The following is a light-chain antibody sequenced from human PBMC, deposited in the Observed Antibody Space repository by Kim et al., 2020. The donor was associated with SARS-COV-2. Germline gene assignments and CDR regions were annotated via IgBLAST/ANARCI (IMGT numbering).Light chain of an antibody. J-gene: IGLJ2*01. CDR3: NSRDSNDNVV. V-gene: IGLV3-19*01. CDR2: GKN. CDR1: SLRSYY. Sequence: VALGQTVRIKCQGDSLRSYYATWYQQKPGQAPIVVIYGKNNRPSGIPDRFSGSSSGNTASLTITGTQAGDEADYYCNSRDSNDNVVFGGGTKLTVL.